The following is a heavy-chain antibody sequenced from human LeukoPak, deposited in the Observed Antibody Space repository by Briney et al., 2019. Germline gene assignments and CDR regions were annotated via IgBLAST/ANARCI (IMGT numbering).Heavy chain of an antibody. V-gene: IGHV4-34*01. D-gene: IGHD3-10*01. CDR2: ISHSGYT. CDR3: TRMTSGHDY. J-gene: IGHJ4*02. CDR1: GVSFDDYY. Sequence: SETLSLTCAVSGVSFDDYYWAWVRQTPGKGLEWIGEISHSGYTNDSPSLKSRVTLSIDTSRKQFSLNLRSVTVADAGIYYCTRMTSGHDYWGQGTLVTVSS.